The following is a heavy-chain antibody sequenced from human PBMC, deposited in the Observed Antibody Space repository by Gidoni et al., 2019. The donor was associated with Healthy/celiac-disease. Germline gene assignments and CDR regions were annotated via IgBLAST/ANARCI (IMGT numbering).Heavy chain of an antibody. Sequence: QVQLVQSGAEVKKPGASVKVSCKASGYTLTSYYMHWVRQAPGQGLEWMGIINPSCGSTSYAQKFQGRVTMTRDTSTSTVYMELSSLRSEDTAVYYCAREARGDIVVVVAATRGYGMDVWGQGTTVTVSS. CDR3: AREARGDIVVVVAATRGYGMDV. CDR2: INPSCGST. V-gene: IGHV1-46*01. J-gene: IGHJ6*02. CDR1: GYTLTSYY. D-gene: IGHD2-15*01.